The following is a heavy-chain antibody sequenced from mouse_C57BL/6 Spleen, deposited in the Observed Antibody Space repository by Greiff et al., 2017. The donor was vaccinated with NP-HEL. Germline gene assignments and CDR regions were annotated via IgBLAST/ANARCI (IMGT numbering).Heavy chain of an antibody. CDR2: IDPENGDT. D-gene: IGHD2-3*01. CDR1: GFNIKDDY. J-gene: IGHJ3*01. Sequence: EVQLQESGAELVRPGASVKLSCTASGFNIKDDYMHWVKQRPEQGLEWIGWIDPENGDTEYASKFQGKATITADTSSNTAYLQLSSLTSEDTAVYYCTTPHDGPFAYWGQGTLVTVSA. V-gene: IGHV14-4*01. CDR3: TTPHDGPFAY.